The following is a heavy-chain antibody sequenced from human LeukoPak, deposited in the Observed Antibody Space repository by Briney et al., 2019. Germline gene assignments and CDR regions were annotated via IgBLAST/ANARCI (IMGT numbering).Heavy chain of an antibody. CDR3: ARDLRNLSLDTWIQLWFAYY. J-gene: IGHJ4*02. Sequence: GGSLRLSCAASGFIFGRYAMSWVRQAPGKGLEWVAVISYDGSNKYYADSVKGRFTISRDNSKNTLYLQMNSLRAEDTAVYYCARDLRNLSLDTWIQLWFAYYWGQGTLVTVSS. CDR1: GFIFGRYA. V-gene: IGHV3-30-3*01. D-gene: IGHD5-18*01. CDR2: ISYDGSNK.